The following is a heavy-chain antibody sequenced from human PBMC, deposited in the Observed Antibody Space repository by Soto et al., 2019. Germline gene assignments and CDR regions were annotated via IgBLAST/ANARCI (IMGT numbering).Heavy chain of an antibody. CDR1: GYTFTNYW. CDR2: IHPGDSDT. J-gene: IGHJ6*02. Sequence: GESLKISCKGSGYTFTNYWIGWARQMPGKGLEWMGIIHPGDSDTKYNPSFQGQVTISADKSITTTYLRWTSLKASDTAIYYCAASIFYYGMDVWGQGTTVTVSS. V-gene: IGHV5-51*01. CDR3: AASIFYYGMDV.